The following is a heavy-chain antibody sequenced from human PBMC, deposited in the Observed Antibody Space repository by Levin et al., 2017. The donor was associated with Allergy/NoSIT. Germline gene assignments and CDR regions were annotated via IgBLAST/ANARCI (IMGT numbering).Heavy chain of an antibody. J-gene: IGHJ4*02. D-gene: IGHD4-17*01. V-gene: IGHV1-2*03. Sequence: LGASVKVSCTASGYTFTGYYMHWVRQAPGQGLEWMGWINPNSGGTNYAQKFQGRVTMTRDTSISTAYMELSRLRSDDTAVYYCARASGDYTFPDYWGQGTLVTVSS. CDR3: ARASGDYTFPDY. CDR2: INPNSGGT. CDR1: GYTFTGYY.